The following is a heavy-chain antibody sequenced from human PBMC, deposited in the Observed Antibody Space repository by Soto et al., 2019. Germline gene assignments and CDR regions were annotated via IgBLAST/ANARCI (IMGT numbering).Heavy chain of an antibody. V-gene: IGHV3-23*01. J-gene: IGHJ4*02. Sequence: EVQLLESGGGLVQPGGSLRLSCAASGFTFNNYAMTWVRQAPGKGLEWVSAISGGGDTTSYADSVKDRFTGSRDGSKNTVYLQLSSLRAEDTAVDYCAKGRGGSGSLTPRVDFWGQGTLVTVSS. D-gene: IGHD3-10*01. CDR1: GFTFNNYA. CDR3: AKGRGGSGSLTPRVDF. CDR2: ISGGGDTT.